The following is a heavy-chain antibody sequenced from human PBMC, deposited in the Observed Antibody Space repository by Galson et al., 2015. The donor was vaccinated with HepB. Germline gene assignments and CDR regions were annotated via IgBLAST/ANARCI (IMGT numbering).Heavy chain of an antibody. D-gene: IGHD5-18*01. V-gene: IGHV3-49*03. Sequence: SLRLSCAASGFTFGDYAMSWFRQAPGKGLEWVGFIRSKAYGGTTEYAASVKGRFTISRDDSKSIAYLQMNSLKTEDTAVYYCTRGGYSYGYVMVGYYYYMDVWGKGTTVTVSS. CDR1: GFTFGDYA. J-gene: IGHJ6*03. CDR3: TRGGYSYGYVMVGYYYYMDV. CDR2: IRSKAYGGTT.